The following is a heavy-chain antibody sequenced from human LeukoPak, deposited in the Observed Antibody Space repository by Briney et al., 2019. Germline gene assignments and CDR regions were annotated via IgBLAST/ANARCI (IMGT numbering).Heavy chain of an antibody. Sequence: ASVKVSCKASRYTFTSYGISWVRQAPGQGLEWMGWISAYNGNTKYAQKLQGRVTMTTDTSTSTAYMELRSLRSDDTAVYYCARDGRQQLVSDAFDIWGQGTMVTVSS. V-gene: IGHV1-18*01. D-gene: IGHD6-13*01. CDR2: ISAYNGNT. CDR3: ARDGRQQLVSDAFDI. CDR1: RYTFTSYG. J-gene: IGHJ3*02.